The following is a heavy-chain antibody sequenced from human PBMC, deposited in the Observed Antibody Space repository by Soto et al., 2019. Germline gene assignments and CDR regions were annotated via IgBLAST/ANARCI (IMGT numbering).Heavy chain of an antibody. CDR1: GYTFTSYD. Sequence: GASVKVSCKASGYTFTSYDINWVRQATGQGLGWMGRINPNSGGTNYAQKFQGRVTMTRDTSISTAYTELSSLRSEDTAVYYCAREVSYWFDPWGQGTLVTVSS. V-gene: IGHV1-2*06. D-gene: IGHD2-8*01. CDR3: AREVSYWFDP. J-gene: IGHJ5*02. CDR2: INPNSGGT.